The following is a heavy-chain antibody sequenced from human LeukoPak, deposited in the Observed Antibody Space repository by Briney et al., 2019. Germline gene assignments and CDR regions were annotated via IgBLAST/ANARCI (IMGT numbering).Heavy chain of an antibody. CDR3: AFYCSSTSCYDADFDY. CDR2: ISAYNGNT. Sequence: ALVKVSCKASGYTFTSYGISWVRQAPGQGLEWMGWISAYNGNTNYAQKLQGRVTMTTDTSTSTAYMELRSLRSDDTAVYYCAFYCSSTSCYDADFDYWGQGTLVTVSS. V-gene: IGHV1-18*04. CDR1: GYTFTSYG. J-gene: IGHJ4*02. D-gene: IGHD2-2*01.